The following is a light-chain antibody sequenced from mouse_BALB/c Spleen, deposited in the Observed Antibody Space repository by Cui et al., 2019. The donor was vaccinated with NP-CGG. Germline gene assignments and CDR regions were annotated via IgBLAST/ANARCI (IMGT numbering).Light chain of an antibody. V-gene: IGLV1*01. CDR1: TGAITTSNY. CDR3: ALWYSNHWV. J-gene: IGLJ1*01. Sequence: QAVMTQEYALTTSPGETVTLTCRSSTGAITTSNYANWVQEKPDHLFTGLIGGTNNRAPGVPARFSDSLIGDKAALTITGAQTEDEAIYFCALWYSNHWVFGGGTKLTVL. CDR2: GTN.